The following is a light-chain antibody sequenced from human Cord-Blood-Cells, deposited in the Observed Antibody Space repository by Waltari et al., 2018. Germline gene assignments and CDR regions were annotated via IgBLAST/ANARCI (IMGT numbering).Light chain of an antibody. CDR2: DYS. CDR1: TIGSKS. CDR3: QVWDSSSDSYV. Sequence: SYVLTQPPSVSVAPGQTARITCGGNTIGSKSVHWYQRKPGQAPVLVVYDYSDRPSGIPERFSGSNSGNTATLTISRVEAGDEADYYCQVWDSSSDSYVFGTGTKVTVL. V-gene: IGLV3-21*02. J-gene: IGLJ1*01.